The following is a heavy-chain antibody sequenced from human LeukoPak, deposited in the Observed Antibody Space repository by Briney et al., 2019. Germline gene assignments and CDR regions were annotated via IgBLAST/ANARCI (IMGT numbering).Heavy chain of an antibody. CDR2: IYYSGST. CDR3: ARSYYGSGRYGPQFDY. Sequence: SETLSLTCTVSGGSISSYYWSWIRQPPGKGLDWIGYIYYSGSTKYNPSLKSRVTISVDTSKNQFSLKLSSVTAADTAVYYCARSYYGSGRYGPQFDYWGQGTLVTVSS. D-gene: IGHD3-10*01. CDR1: GGSISSYY. J-gene: IGHJ4*02. V-gene: IGHV4-59*01.